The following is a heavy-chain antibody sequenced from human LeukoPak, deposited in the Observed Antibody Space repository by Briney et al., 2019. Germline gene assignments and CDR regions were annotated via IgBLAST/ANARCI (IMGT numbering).Heavy chain of an antibody. Sequence: SETLSLTCTVSGGSMRSYYWSWIRQPPGKGLEWIGYIYYSGSTYYNPSLKSRVTISVDTSKNQFSLKLSSVTAADTAVYYCARGKTLGYCSSTSCSQNWFDPWGQGTLVTVSS. CDR1: GGSMRSYY. V-gene: IGHV4-59*08. CDR3: ARGKTLGYCSSTSCSQNWFDP. D-gene: IGHD2-2*01. CDR2: IYYSGST. J-gene: IGHJ5*02.